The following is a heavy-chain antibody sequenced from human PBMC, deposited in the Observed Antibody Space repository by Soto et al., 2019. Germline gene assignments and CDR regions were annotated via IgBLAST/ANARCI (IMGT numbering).Heavy chain of an antibody. CDR1: GFTFSSYA. V-gene: IGHV1-69*06. D-gene: IGHD3-22*01. CDR3: ARDKGAYYSHFVS. CDR2: IIPFFGTP. Sequence: QVQLVQSVAEVKKPGSSVTVSCKASGFTFSSYAISWVRQAPGQGLEWMGGIIPFFGTPNYAQRFQGRLTITADRSTSTTYMELSSLRPEDTALYYCARDKGAYYSHFVSWGQGTLVTVSS. J-gene: IGHJ4*02.